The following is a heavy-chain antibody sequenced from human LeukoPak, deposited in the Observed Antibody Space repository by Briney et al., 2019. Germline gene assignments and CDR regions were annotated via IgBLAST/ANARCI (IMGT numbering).Heavy chain of an antibody. Sequence: GGSLRLSCVFSGFTFSSYAMSWVRQAPGKGLEWVSSLSGSGGSTYYADSVKGRFTISRDNSKNTLYLQMDSLRVEDTAVYYCAKDPHTGYSFAYWGQGTLVTVSS. V-gene: IGHV3-23*01. J-gene: IGHJ4*02. CDR2: LSGSGGST. D-gene: IGHD5-18*01. CDR1: GFTFSSYA. CDR3: AKDPHTGYSFAY.